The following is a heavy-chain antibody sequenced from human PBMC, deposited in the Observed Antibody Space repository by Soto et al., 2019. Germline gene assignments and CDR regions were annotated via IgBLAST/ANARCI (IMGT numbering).Heavy chain of an antibody. Sequence: QVRLQESGPGLLKPSETLSLTCTVSGGSINTFYWSWVRQPAGKGLEWIGRIFSSGSTSFNPSLESRVAMSVDTSTNHFSLNLSSVTAADMAVYYCAREGSYSAYNFAHGIQLCSFDFWGQGALVTVSS. D-gene: IGHD5-12*01. CDR1: GGSINTFY. CDR2: IFSSGST. CDR3: AREGSYSAYNFAHGIQLCSFDF. V-gene: IGHV4-4*07. J-gene: IGHJ4*02.